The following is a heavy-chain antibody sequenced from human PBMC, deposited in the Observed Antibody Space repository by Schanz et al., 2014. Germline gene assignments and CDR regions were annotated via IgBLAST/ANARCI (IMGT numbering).Heavy chain of an antibody. Sequence: EVQLVESGGGLVQPGGSLRLSCAASGFTFSAYAMTWVRQIPGKGLEWVSGFDAHDGRAYYADSAKGRFTISRDNSKSTLYVEMNSLRVEDTAVYYCARGGPAYYFDDWGQGTLVTVSS. J-gene: IGHJ4*02. CDR1: GFTFSAYA. V-gene: IGHV3-23*04. CDR2: FDAHDGRA. CDR3: ARGGPAYYFDD.